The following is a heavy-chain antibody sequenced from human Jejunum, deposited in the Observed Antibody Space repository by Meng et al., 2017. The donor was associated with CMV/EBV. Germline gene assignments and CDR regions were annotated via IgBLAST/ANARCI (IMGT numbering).Heavy chain of an antibody. Sequence: GSGCSFSSSWIGWVRHVAGKGLEWMGIIYPGESDTRYSPSFQGQVIISADKSITTAYLQWSSLKASDTAMYYCARRGYSYGYGMDVWGQGTTVTVSS. CDR1: GCSFSSSW. CDR2: IYPGESDT. CDR3: ARRGYSYGYGMDV. J-gene: IGHJ6*02. V-gene: IGHV5-51*01. D-gene: IGHD5-18*01.